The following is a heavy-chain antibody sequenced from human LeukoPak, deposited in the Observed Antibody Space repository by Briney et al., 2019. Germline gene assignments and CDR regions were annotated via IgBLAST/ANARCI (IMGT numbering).Heavy chain of an antibody. V-gene: IGHV4-38-2*02. CDR3: AKSSGSLFDP. J-gene: IGHJ5*02. D-gene: IGHD3-10*01. CDR2: IYHSGSS. CDR1: GYSISSGYY. Sequence: PSETLSLTCTVSGYSISSGYYWGWIRQPPGKGLEWIVSIYHSGSSYYNPSLKSRVTISVDTSKNQFSLKLSSVTAADTAVYYRAKSSGSLFDPWGQGTLVTVSS.